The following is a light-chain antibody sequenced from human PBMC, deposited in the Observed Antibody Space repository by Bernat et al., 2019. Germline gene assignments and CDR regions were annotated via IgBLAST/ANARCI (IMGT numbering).Light chain of an antibody. V-gene: IGLV2-14*03. Sequence: QSALNQPASVSGYPGQSITISCTGSISDVGNFNYVPWYQQHPGKAPKLLICDVSDRPLQVSNRFTGTKSANTASLTISGLQSEDEADYYCSSWTTDYVYVFGSVTKVTVL. CDR3: SSWTTDYVYV. CDR2: DVS. J-gene: IGLJ1*01. CDR1: ISDVGNFNY.